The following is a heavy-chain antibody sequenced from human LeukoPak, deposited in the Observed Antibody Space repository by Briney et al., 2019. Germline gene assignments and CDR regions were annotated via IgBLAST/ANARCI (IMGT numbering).Heavy chain of an antibody. CDR3: TRLNVDTAMAVFDY. D-gene: IGHD5-18*01. CDR2: IRSKANSYAT. J-gene: IGHJ4*02. CDR1: GFTFSGSA. Sequence: GGSLRLSCAASGFTFSGSAMHWVRQASGKGLEWVGRIRSKANSYATAYAASVKGRFTISRGDSKNTAYLQMNSLKTEDTAVYYCTRLNVDTAMAVFDYWGQGTLVTVSS. V-gene: IGHV3-73*01.